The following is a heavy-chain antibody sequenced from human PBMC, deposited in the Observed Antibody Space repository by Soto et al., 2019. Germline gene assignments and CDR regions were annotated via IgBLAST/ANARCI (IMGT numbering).Heavy chain of an antibody. CDR3: ARGYGYGDYELDY. CDR2: IIPIFGTA. D-gene: IGHD4-17*01. V-gene: IGHV1-69*13. Sequence: SVKVSCKASGGTFSSYAISWVRQAPGQGLEWMGGIIPIFGTANYAQKFQGRVTITADESTSTVYMELSSLRSEDTAVYYCARGYGYGDYELDYWGQGTLVTVSS. J-gene: IGHJ4*02. CDR1: GGTFSSYA.